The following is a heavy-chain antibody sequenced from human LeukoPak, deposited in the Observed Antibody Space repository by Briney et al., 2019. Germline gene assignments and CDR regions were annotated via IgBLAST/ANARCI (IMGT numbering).Heavy chain of an antibody. CDR2: IYYSGST. V-gene: IGHV4-39*01. CDR1: GGSISSSSYY. J-gene: IGHJ4*02. Sequence: SETLSLTCTVSGGSISSSSYYWGWIRQPPGEGLEWIGSIYYSGSTYYNPSLKSRVTISVDTSKNQFSLKLSSVTAADTAVYYCARHYDGGVPAAIAFWGQGTLVTVSS. CDR3: ARHYDGGVPAAIAF. D-gene: IGHD2-2*02.